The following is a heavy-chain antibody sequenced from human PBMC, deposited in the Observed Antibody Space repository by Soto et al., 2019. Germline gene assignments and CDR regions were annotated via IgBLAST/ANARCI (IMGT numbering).Heavy chain of an antibody. CDR1: GGSISSYY. CDR3: ARGALWFYGMDV. CDR2: IYTSGST. D-gene: IGHD3-10*01. J-gene: IGHJ6*02. V-gene: IGHV4-4*07. Sequence: SETLSLTCTVSGGSISSYYWIWIRQPAGKGLEWIGRIYTSGSTNYNPSLKSRVNMSVDTSKNQFSLKLSSVAAADTAVYYCARGALWFYGMDVWGQGTTVTVSS.